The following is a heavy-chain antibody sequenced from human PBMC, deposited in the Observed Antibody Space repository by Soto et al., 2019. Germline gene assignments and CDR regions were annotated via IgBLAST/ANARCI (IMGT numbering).Heavy chain of an antibody. V-gene: IGHV2-26*03. J-gene: IGHJ6*02. CDR3: VRMNADTYSHYYAMDV. CDR1: GFSLSNGRMG. CDR2: IFSDAER. D-gene: IGHD1-1*01. Sequence: QVTLKESGPVLVKPTETLTLTCTISGFSLSNGRMGVSWIRQSPGKALEWLAHIFSDAERSYSSSMQSRLTISTDTSGTQVVLSMTNMDPVDTVTYFCVRMNADTYSHYYAMDVWGQGTTVTVSS.